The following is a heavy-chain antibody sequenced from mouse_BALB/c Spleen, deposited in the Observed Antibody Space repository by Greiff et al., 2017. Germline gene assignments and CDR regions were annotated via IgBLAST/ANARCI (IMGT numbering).Heavy chain of an antibody. CDR2: ISSGSSTI. V-gene: IGHV5-17*02. J-gene: IGHJ1*01. CDR1: GFTFSSFG. Sequence: EVQGVESGGGLVQPGGSRKLSCAASGFTFSSFGMHWVRQAPEKGLEWVAYISSGSSTIYYADTVKGRFTISRDNPKNTLFLQMTSLRSEDTAMYYCARGSRITTVVAGYFDVWGAGTTVTVSS. CDR3: ARGSRITTVVAGYFDV. D-gene: IGHD1-1*01.